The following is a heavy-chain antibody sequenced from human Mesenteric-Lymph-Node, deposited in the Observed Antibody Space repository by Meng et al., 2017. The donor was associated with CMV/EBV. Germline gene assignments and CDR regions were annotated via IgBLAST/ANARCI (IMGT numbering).Heavy chain of an antibody. J-gene: IGHJ3*02. CDR2: MNPHSGNT. Sequence: ASVKVSCKASGYTFTSYYMHWVRQAPGQGLEWMGWMNPHSGNTGYVQKFQGRVTMTRDTSISTAYMELSRLRSDDTAVYYCAKGNPSYDAFDIWGQGTMVTVSS. CDR3: AKGNPSYDAFDI. V-gene: IGHV1-2*02. CDR1: GYTFTSYY.